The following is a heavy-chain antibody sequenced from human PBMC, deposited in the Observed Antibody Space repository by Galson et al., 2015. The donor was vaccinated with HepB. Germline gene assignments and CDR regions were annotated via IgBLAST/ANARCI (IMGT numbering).Heavy chain of an antibody. CDR2: INSDGSTT. V-gene: IGHV3-74*01. CDR3: ARLYYYGSGSYYRPADY. D-gene: IGHD3-10*01. J-gene: IGHJ4*02. CDR1: GLTFSSSW. Sequence: SLRLSCAASGLTFSSSWMHWVRQAPGKGLVWVSHINSDGSTTSYADFVKGRFTISRDNAKNTLYLQMNSLRADDTAVYYCARLYYYGSGSYYRPADYWGQGIMVTVSS.